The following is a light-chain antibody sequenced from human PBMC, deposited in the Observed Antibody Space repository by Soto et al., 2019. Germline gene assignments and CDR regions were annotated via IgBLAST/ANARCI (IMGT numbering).Light chain of an antibody. CDR2: VERSGSY. Sequence: QSVLTQSSSASASLGSSVKLTCTLSSRHITYIIAWHQQQPGKAPRYLMRVERSGSYSKGSAIPDRFSGSSSGADRYLTISNLQSEDEADYYCETWDSSTHKVFGGGTKVTVL. V-gene: IGLV4-60*03. CDR1: SRHITYI. J-gene: IGLJ2*01. CDR3: ETWDSSTHKV.